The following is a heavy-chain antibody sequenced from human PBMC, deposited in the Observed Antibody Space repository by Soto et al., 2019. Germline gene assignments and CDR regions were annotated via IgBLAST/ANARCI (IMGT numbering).Heavy chain of an antibody. Sequence: ASVKVSCKASGGTFSSYAISWVRQAPGQGLEWMGGIIPIFGTANYAQKFQGRVTITADESTSTAYMELSSLRSEDTAVYYCARVKDIVVVVAAPFYYYGMDVWGQGTTVTVSS. J-gene: IGHJ6*02. D-gene: IGHD2-15*01. V-gene: IGHV1-69*13. CDR3: ARVKDIVVVVAAPFYYYGMDV. CDR2: IIPIFGTA. CDR1: GGTFSSYA.